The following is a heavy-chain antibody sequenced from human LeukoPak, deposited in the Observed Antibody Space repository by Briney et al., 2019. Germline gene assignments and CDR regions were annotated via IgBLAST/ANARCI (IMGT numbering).Heavy chain of an antibody. D-gene: IGHD5-18*01. CDR1: GGSISSYY. J-gene: IGHJ6*03. CDR3: ARVTHTAMVRGYYYYMDV. Sequence: SEALSLTCTVSGGSISSYYWSWIRQPPGKGLERIGYIYYSGSTNYNPSLKSRVTISVDTSKNQFSLKLSSVAAADTAVYYCARVTHTAMVRGYYYYMDVWGKGTTVTVSS. CDR2: IYYSGST. V-gene: IGHV4-59*01.